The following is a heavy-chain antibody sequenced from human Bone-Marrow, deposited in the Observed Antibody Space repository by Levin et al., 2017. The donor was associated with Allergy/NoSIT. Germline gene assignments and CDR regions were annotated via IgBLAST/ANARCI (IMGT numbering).Heavy chain of an antibody. Sequence: SETLSLTCTVSGVSISSSDYYWSWIRQSPGKGLEWIGHIYYSGTTYYNPSLKSRLTISVDTSRNQFSLKLNSVTTTDTAVYYCASVFLAGYFGLDYWGQGNLVTVSS. CDR3: ASVFLAGYFGLDY. D-gene: IGHD3-9*01. V-gene: IGHV4-30-4*01. CDR1: GVSISSSDYY. CDR2: IYYSGTT. J-gene: IGHJ4*02.